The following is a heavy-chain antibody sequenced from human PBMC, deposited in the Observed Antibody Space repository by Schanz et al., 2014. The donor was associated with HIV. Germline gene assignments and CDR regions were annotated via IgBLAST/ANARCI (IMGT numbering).Heavy chain of an antibody. J-gene: IGHJ6*02. V-gene: IGHV3-23*04. CDR3: AKDVLSDDASDDDLIMEA. D-gene: IGHD3-9*01. Sequence: VQLVESGGALVQPGGSLRLSCSASGFNFSEHWMSWVRQTPGKGLEWVSVISGSGRKRYYADAVKGRFTISRDNSRDTLYLQMDSLRGDDTAIYYCAKDVLSDDASDDDLIMEAWGQGTTVMVSS. CDR2: ISGSGRKR. CDR1: GFNFSEHW.